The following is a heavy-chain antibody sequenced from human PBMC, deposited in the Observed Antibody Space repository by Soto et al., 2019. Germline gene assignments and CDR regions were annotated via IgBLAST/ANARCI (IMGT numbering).Heavy chain of an antibody. CDR3: AGITMIVVGAYGMDV. V-gene: IGHV1-24*01. CDR2: FDPEDAEI. CDR1: GYTLTELS. Sequence: ASVKVSCKVSGYTLTELSMXWVRQAPGKGLEWMGGFDPEDAEIIYAQKFQGRVTMTEDTSTDTAYMELSSLRSEDTAVYYCAGITMIVVGAYGMDVWGQGTTVTVSS. D-gene: IGHD3-22*01. J-gene: IGHJ6*02.